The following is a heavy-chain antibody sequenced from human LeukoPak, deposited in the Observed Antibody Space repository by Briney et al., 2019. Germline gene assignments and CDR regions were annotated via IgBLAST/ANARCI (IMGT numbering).Heavy chain of an antibody. V-gene: IGHV4-34*01. CDR2: INHRGST. D-gene: IGHD3-3*01. Sequence: SETLSLTCAVYGGSFSGYYWSWIRQPPGKGLEWIGEINHRGSTNYNPSLKSRVTISVDTSKNQFSLKLSSVTAADTAVYYCARGGSDTYYDFWSGYWYYFDYWGQGTLATVSS. CDR1: GGSFSGYY. CDR3: ARGGSDTYYDFWSGYWYYFDY. J-gene: IGHJ4*02.